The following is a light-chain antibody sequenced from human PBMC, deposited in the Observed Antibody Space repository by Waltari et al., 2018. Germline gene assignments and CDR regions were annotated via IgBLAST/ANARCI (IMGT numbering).Light chain of an antibody. CDR1: QSISNY. CDR3: QQYYSSPAT. Sequence: DIQMTQSPSSLSASVGDRVTITCRTSQSISNYLNWYQHKPGKAPKLLIYAASGLQSWVPSRFSGSGSGTDFTLTISSLQAEDVAVYYCQQYYSSPATFGQGTKVEIK. CDR2: AAS. J-gene: IGKJ1*01. V-gene: IGKV1-39*01.